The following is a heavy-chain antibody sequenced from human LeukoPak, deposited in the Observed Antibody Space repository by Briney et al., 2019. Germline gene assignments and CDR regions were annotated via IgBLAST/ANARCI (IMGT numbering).Heavy chain of an antibody. Sequence: GGSLRLSCVASGFTFSDHYMDWVRQAPGKGLEWVGRTTNRADSYNTHYAASVKGRFTISRDDSKDSLYLQMNSLKSEDMAVYYCARVALGNYGEYDYWGQGTLVIVSS. CDR2: TTNRADSYNT. J-gene: IGHJ4*02. V-gene: IGHV3-72*01. CDR1: GFTFSDHY. D-gene: IGHD4/OR15-4a*01. CDR3: ARVALGNYGEYDY.